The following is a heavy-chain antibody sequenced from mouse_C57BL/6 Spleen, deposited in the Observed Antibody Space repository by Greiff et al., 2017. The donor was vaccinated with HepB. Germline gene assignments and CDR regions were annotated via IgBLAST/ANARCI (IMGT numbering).Heavy chain of an antibody. Sequence: QVQLKQSGPELVKPGASVKISCKASGYAFSSSWMNWVKQRPGKGLEWIGRIYPGDGDTNYNGKFKGKATLTADKSSSTAYMQLSSLTSEDSAVYFCARSRASYAMDYWGQGTSVTVSS. CDR1: GYAFSSSW. J-gene: IGHJ4*01. CDR3: ARSRASYAMDY. D-gene: IGHD3-1*01. CDR2: IYPGDGDT. V-gene: IGHV1-82*01.